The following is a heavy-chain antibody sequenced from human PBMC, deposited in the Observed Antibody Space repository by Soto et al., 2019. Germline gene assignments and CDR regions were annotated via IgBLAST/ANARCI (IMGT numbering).Heavy chain of an antibody. CDR1: GYSFTNND. CDR3: ARMATFGSLNWFDP. Sequence: ASVKVSCKVSGYSFTNNDVSWVRQATGQGLEWMGWMNPGSGDTGYAQKFLGRVTMTRDISIATAYMELSSLRSDDTAIYYCARMATFGSLNWFDPWGQGTLVTVSS. V-gene: IGHV1-8*01. CDR2: MNPGSGDT. D-gene: IGHD3-16*01. J-gene: IGHJ5*02.